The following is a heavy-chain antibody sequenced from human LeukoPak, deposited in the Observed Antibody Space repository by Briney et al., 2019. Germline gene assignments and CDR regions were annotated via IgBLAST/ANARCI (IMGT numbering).Heavy chain of an antibody. CDR2: IYYSGST. V-gene: IGHV4-31*03. CDR1: GGSISSGGYY. Sequence: TLSLTCTVSGGSISSGGYYWSWIRQHPGKGLEWIGYIYYSGSTYYNPSLKSRVTISVDTSKNQFSLKLSSVTAADTAVYYCARDPYGDSGYFDYWGQGTLVTVSS. D-gene: IGHD4-17*01. CDR3: ARDPYGDSGYFDY. J-gene: IGHJ4*02.